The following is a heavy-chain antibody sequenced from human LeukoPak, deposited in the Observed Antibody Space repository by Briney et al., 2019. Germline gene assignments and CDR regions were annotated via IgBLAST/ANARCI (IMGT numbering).Heavy chain of an antibody. CDR1: GFTFSSYA. CDR2: ISGSGGST. D-gene: IGHD6-13*01. Sequence: GGSLRLSCAASGFTFSSYAMSWVRQAPGKGLEWVSAISGSGGSTYYADSAKGRFTISRDNSKNTLYLQMNSLRAEDTAVYYCAKYFAAGLNFDYWGQGTLVTVSS. CDR3: AKYFAAGLNFDY. V-gene: IGHV3-23*01. J-gene: IGHJ4*02.